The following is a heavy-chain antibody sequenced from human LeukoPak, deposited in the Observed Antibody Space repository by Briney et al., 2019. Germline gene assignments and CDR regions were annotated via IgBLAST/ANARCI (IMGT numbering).Heavy chain of an antibody. D-gene: IGHD1-26*01. Sequence: SETLSLTCTVSGGSISSSSYYWGWIRQPPGKGLEWIGEIHHSGSTNYNSSLKSRVTISVDKSNNRFSLKLSSMTAADTAVYYCAREFVQGSSLPYFDSWGQGTLVTVSS. J-gene: IGHJ4*02. V-gene: IGHV4-39*07. CDR2: IHHSGST. CDR1: GGSISSSSYY. CDR3: AREFVQGSSLPYFDS.